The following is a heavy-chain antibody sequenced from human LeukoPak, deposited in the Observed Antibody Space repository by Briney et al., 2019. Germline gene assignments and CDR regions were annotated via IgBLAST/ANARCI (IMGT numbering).Heavy chain of an antibody. CDR2: INGDGSYT. CDR1: GFTFSNYS. D-gene: IGHD6-19*01. J-gene: IGHJ4*02. V-gene: IGHV3-74*01. CDR3: ARVGYSSGWSHFDS. Sequence: GGSLRLSCAASGFTFSNYSMNWVRQAPGEGLVWVSRINGDGSYTNYTDSVKGRFTISRDNARNTLYLQMSSLRAEDTAVYFCARVGYSSGWSHFDSWGQGTLVTVSS.